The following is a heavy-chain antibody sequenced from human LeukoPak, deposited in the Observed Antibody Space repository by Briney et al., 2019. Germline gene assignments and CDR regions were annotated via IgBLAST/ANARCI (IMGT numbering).Heavy chain of an antibody. V-gene: IGHV3-30*04. CDR3: ARAQLPYSSSAAHDY. CDR1: GFTFSSYA. D-gene: IGHD6-13*01. CDR2: ISYDGSNK. J-gene: IGHJ4*02. Sequence: GGSLRLSCAASGFTFSSYAMHWVRQAPGKGLEWVAVISYDGSNKYYADSVKGRFTIPRDNSKNTLYLQMNSLRAEDTAVYYCARAQLPYSSSAAHDYWGQGTLVTVSS.